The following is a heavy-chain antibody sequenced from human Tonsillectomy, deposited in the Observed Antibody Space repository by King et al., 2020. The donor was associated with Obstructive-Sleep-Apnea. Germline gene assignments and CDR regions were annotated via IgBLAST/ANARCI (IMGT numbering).Heavy chain of an antibody. J-gene: IGHJ4*02. CDR1: GFTFSNYA. CDR3: ANTGDKPGIEVEDY. D-gene: IGHD6-19*01. CDR2: ISYDGSIQ. V-gene: IGHV3-30-3*01. Sequence: VQLVESGGGVVQPGMSLRLSCAASGFTFSNYAMHWVRQALGKGLVWVAVISYDGSIQLYANSVKGRFTISRNNSQDTLYLQMNRLRGEDTAVYYCANTGDKPGIEVEDYWGQGIQVTVSA.